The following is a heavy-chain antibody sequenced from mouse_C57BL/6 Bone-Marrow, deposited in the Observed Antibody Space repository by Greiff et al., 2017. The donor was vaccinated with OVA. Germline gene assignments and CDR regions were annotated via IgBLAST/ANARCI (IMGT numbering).Heavy chain of an antibody. J-gene: IGHJ2*01. CDR1: GFNIKDDY. Sequence: VQLQQSGAELVRPGASVKLSCTASGFNIKDDYMHWVKQRPEQGLEWIGWIDPENGDTEYASKFQGKATITADTSSNTAYLQLSSLTSEDTAVYYCTAIYYYGSSSYGFDYWGRGTTLTVSS. V-gene: IGHV14-4*01. D-gene: IGHD1-1*01. CDR3: TAIYYYGSSSYGFDY. CDR2: IDPENGDT.